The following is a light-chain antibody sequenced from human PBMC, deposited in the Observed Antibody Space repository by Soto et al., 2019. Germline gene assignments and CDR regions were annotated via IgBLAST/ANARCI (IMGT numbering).Light chain of an antibody. CDR3: CSYTTSNTRQIV. V-gene: IGLV2-14*03. J-gene: IGLJ1*01. CDR1: STDVYGYDY. CDR2: DVS. Sequence: QSVLTQPASVSGSPGQSITISCTGASTDVYGYDYVSWYQQHPGQAPKLMIYDVSNRPPGVSNRFSGSKSGNTASLTISGLQAEDEADYYCCSYTTSNTRQIVFGTGTKVTVL.